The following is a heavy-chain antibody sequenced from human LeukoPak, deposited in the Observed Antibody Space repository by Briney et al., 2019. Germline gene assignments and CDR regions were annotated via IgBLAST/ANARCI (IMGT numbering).Heavy chain of an antibody. CDR2: ISGSGGST. V-gene: IGHV3-23*01. CDR3: AKTEGYFDFRLYFDY. Sequence: GGSLRLSCAASGFTFSSYSMNWVRQAPGKGLEWVSAISGSGGSTYYADSVKGRFTISRDNSKNTLYLQMNSLRAEDTAVYYCAKTEGYFDFRLYFDYWGQGTLVTVSS. D-gene: IGHD3-9*01. CDR1: GFTFSSYS. J-gene: IGHJ4*02.